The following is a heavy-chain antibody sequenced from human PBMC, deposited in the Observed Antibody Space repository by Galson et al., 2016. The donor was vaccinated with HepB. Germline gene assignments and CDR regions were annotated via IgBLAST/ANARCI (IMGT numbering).Heavy chain of an antibody. CDR1: GFTVRSNY. J-gene: IGHJ6*02. D-gene: IGHD1-26*01. CDR3: ARSLGSTTNYGLDV. CDR2: IHSGGAT. Sequence: SLRLSCAASGFTVRSNYMHWVRQAPGKGLEWVSVIHSGGATYYAGSVVGRFSISRDNSKNTMDLHMSGLRAEDTAVYYCARSLGSTTNYGLDVWGQETAVSVS. V-gene: IGHV3-53*01.